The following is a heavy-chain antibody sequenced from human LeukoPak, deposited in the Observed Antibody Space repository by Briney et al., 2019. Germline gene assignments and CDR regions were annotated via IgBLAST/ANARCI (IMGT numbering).Heavy chain of an antibody. CDR1: GFTFCSYA. J-gene: IGHJ4*02. V-gene: IGHV3-23*01. CDR3: GKTTTRCSSGQNPVWPVDY. Sequence: GGSLRLSCDASGFTFCSYAVYWVRPAPGRGVEGVAGLFGSGGSAHYADSAKGRFTISRDNSKNTVYLQINSLSAESTAVYYCGKTTTRCSSGQNPVWPVDYRRRGTLLSVSS. D-gene: IGHD6-19*01. CDR2: LFGSGGSA.